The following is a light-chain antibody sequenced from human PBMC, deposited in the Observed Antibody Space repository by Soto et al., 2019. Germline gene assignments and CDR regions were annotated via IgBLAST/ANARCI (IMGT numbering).Light chain of an antibody. CDR3: SSYTRSSTLYVL. Sequence: QSALTQPASVSGSPGQSITISCTGTSSDVGGYNYVSWYQQHPGKAPKLMIYDVSNRPSGVSNRFSGSKSGNTASLTISGLQAEDEADYYCSSYTRSSTLYVLFGGGTKVTVL. J-gene: IGLJ2*01. V-gene: IGLV2-14*01. CDR2: DVS. CDR1: SSDVGGYNY.